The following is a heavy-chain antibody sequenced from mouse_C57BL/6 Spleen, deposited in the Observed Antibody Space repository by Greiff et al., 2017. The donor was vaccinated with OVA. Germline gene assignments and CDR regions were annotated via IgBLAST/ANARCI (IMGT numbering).Heavy chain of an antibody. CDR1: GYTFTSYW. CDR2: IDPSDSYT. V-gene: IGHV1-69*01. J-gene: IGHJ3*01. D-gene: IGHD1-2*01. CDR3: ARKKGSFPCWFAY. Sequence: QVQLQQPGAELVMPGASVKLSCKASGYTFTSYWMHWVKQRPGQGLEWIGEIDPSDSYTNYNQKFKGKSTLTVDKSSSTAYMQLSSLTSEDSAVYYCARKKGSFPCWFAYWGQGTLVTVSA.